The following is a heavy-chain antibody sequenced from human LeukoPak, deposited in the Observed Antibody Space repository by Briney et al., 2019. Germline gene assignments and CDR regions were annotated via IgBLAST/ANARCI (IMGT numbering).Heavy chain of an antibody. CDR1: GYTFTGYY. J-gene: IGHJ1*01. Sequence: ASVKVTCKASGYTFTGYYMHWVRQAPGQGLEWMGWINPNSGGTNYAQKFQGRVTMTRDTYISTAYMELSRLRSDDTAVYYCARERAEGASEYFQHWGQGTLVTVSS. D-gene: IGHD1-26*01. CDR2: INPNSGGT. CDR3: ARERAEGASEYFQH. V-gene: IGHV1-2*02.